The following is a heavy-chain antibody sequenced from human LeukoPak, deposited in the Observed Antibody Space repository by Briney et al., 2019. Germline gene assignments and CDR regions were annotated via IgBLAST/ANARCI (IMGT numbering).Heavy chain of an antibody. CDR2: IRYDGSNK. J-gene: IGHJ4*02. D-gene: IGHD1-26*01. CDR3: ARDRVLLYYFDY. Sequence: PGGSVRLSCAASGFTFSSYGMHWVRQAPGKGLEWVAFIRYDGSNKYYADSVKGRFTISRDNSKNTLYLQMNSLRAEDTAVYYCARDRVLLYYFDYWGQGTLVTVSS. CDR1: GFTFSSYG. V-gene: IGHV3-30*02.